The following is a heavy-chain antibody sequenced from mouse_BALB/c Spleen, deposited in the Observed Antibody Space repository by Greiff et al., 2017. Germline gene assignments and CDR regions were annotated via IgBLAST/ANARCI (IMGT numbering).Heavy chain of an antibody. CDR1: GYSFTSYY. CDR3: ARRNY. Sequence: EVQLQESGPGLMKPGASVKISCKASGYSFTSYYMHWVQQSHGKSLEWIGYIDPFNGGTSYNQKFKGKATLTVDKSSSTAYMHLSSLTSEDSAVYYCARRNYWGQGTLVTVSA. J-gene: IGHJ3*01. CDR2: IDPFNGGT. V-gene: IGHV1S135*01.